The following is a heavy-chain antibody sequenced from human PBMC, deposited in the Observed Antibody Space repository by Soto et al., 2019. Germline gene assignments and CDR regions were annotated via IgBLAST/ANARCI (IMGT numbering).Heavy chain of an antibody. CDR3: AKDVCGGSTTSCYTRLDL. CDR2: VSWDGSRT. J-gene: IGHJ5*02. CDR1: GFSFDDYA. D-gene: IGHD2-2*02. V-gene: IGHV3-43D*04. Sequence: PGGSLRLSCAASGFSFDDYAMHWVRQPPGKGLEWVSLVSWDGSRTYYGDSVRGRFIVSRDSSKNSVYLQMSSLRVEDTALYYFAKDVCGGSTTSCYTRLDLWGQGALVTVSS.